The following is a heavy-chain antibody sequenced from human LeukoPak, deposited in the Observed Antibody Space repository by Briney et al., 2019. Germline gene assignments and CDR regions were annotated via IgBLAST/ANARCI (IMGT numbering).Heavy chain of an antibody. CDR2: IKQDGSEK. CDR3: ARESVVVVAAKAFNWFDP. J-gene: IGHJ5*02. CDR1: GFTFSSYW. Sequence: GGSLRLSCAASGFTFSSYWMSWVRQAPGKGLEWVANIKQDGSEKYYVDSVKGRFTISRDNAKNSLYLQMNSLRAEDTAVYYCARESVVVVAAKAFNWFDPWGQGTLVTVSS. D-gene: IGHD2-15*01. V-gene: IGHV3-7*01.